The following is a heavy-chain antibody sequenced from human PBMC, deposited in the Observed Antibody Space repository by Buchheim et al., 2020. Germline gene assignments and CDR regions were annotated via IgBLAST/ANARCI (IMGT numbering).Heavy chain of an antibody. V-gene: IGHV3-21*01. CDR1: GFTFSNYR. Sequence: EVQLVESGGGLVKPGGSLRLSCAASGFTFSNYRMNWVRQAPGRGLEWVSSISSSSSYIYYADSVKGRFTISRDDAKNSLYLQMNSLRAEDTAVYYCARSVSNYIPNGMDVWGQGTT. J-gene: IGHJ6*02. D-gene: IGHD4-11*01. CDR3: ARSVSNYIPNGMDV. CDR2: ISSSSSYI.